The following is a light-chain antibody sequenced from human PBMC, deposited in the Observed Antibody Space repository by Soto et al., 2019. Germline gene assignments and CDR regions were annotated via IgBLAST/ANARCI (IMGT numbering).Light chain of an antibody. Sequence: DIPVTQSPSSLPVSIGDRITITCRSSQTISVYLNWYQKKPGTPPKLLIYAASNLQGGVPSRFSGRGSGTDFTLTISSLQPEDFATYYCQQSYRTPYTFGQGTKLETK. V-gene: IGKV1-39*01. CDR3: QQSYRTPYT. CDR1: QTISVY. CDR2: AAS. J-gene: IGKJ2*01.